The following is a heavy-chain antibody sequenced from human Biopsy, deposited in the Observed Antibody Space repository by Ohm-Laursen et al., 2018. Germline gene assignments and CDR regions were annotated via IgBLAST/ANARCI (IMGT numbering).Heavy chain of an antibody. CDR2: INPKSGDT. CDR3: ARGRRHCSGTCSRCYFDL. Sequence: ASVKVSFKPSGYTFTAFSVHWLRQAPGQGLEWMGWINPKSGDTDYPQNFQGRVSMTRDTSISTAYMDLSRLRSDDTAVYYCARGRRHCSGTCSRCYFDLWGRGTLVTVSS. D-gene: IGHD2-2*01. J-gene: IGHJ2*01. V-gene: IGHV1-2*02. CDR1: GYTFTAFS.